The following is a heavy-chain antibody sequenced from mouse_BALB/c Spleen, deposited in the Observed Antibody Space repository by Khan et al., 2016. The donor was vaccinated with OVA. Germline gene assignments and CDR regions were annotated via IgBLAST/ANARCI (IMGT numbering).Heavy chain of an antibody. D-gene: IGHD1-1*01. Sequence: EVQLVESGGDLVKPEGSLKLSCAASGFTFSTYGMSWVRQTPDKRLEWVATISSGGSYTYYPDSVKGRFTISRDTAKNTLYLQMSSLKSEDTAMFYCARLAYYYDSEGFAYWGQGTLVTVSA. J-gene: IGHJ3*01. CDR1: GFTFSTYG. CDR2: ISSGGSYT. V-gene: IGHV5-6*01. CDR3: ARLAYYYDSEGFAY.